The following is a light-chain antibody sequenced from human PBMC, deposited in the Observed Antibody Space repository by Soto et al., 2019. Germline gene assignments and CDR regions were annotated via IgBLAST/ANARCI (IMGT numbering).Light chain of an antibody. CDR1: QSISSW. V-gene: IGKV1-39*01. CDR3: PYSYSIPCT. Sequence: STLSASVGNRVTITCRASQSISSWLAWYQQKPGKAPKLLIYAASSLQSGVPSRFSGSGSGTDFTLAISSRHAVALAPHNCPYSYSIPCTFCGGTKVDIK. J-gene: IGKJ4*01. CDR2: AAS.